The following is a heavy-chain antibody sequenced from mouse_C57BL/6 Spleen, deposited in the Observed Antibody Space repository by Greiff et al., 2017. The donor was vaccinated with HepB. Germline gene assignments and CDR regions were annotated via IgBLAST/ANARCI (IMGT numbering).Heavy chain of an antibody. D-gene: IGHD2-5*01. Sequence: EVQLQQSGPELVKPGASVKIPCKASGYTFTDYNMDWVKQSHGKSLEWIGDINPNNGGTIYNQKFKGKATLTVDKSSSTAYMELRSLTSEDTAVYYYARPHYSNYEDYFDYWGQGTTLTVSS. V-gene: IGHV1-18*01. CDR2: INPNNGGT. J-gene: IGHJ2*01. CDR1: GYTFTDYN. CDR3: ARPHYSNYEDYFDY.